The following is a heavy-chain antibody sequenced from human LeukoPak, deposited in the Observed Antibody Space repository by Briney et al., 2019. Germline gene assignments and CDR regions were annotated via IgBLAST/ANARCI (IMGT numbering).Heavy chain of an antibody. CDR3: ARVAALVWELLSLGSDDAFDI. CDR2: INPNSGGT. Sequence: ASVKVSCKASGYTFTGYYMHWVRQAPGQGLEWMGWINPNSGGTNYAQKFQGRVTMTRDTSISTAYMELSRLRSDDTAVYYCARVAALVWELLSLGSDDAFDIWGQGTLVTVSS. D-gene: IGHD1-26*01. V-gene: IGHV1-2*02. CDR1: GYTFTGYY. J-gene: IGHJ4*02.